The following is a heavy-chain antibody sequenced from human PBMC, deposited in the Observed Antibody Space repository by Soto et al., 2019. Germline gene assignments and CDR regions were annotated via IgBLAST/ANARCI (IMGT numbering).Heavy chain of an antibody. CDR3: ARMSSSVSPGC. D-gene: IGHD2-2*01. V-gene: IGHV3-48*01. J-gene: IGHJ4*02. Sequence: GESLKISCAASGFTFSAYSMNWVRQAPGKGLEWVSYVNSGGTTKYYAGSVKGRFTISRDNAQNSLYLQMNSLRAEDTAIYYCARMSSSVSPGCWGQGTLVTVSS. CDR1: GFTFSAYS. CDR2: VNSGGTTK.